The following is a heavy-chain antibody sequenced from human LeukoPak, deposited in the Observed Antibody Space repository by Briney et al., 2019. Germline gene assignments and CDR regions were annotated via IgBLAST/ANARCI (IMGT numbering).Heavy chain of an antibody. CDR3: TRDCGTSGCDY. CDR1: GFTFSSFE. Sequence: LPGGSLRLSCAASGFTFSSFEMNWVRQAPGKGLEWVSYISSSGSTIYYADSVKGRFTISRDNAKNTVYLQMNSLRVEDTAVYYCTRDCGTSGCDYWGQGTLVTVSS. J-gene: IGHJ4*02. CDR2: ISSSGSTI. V-gene: IGHV3-48*03. D-gene: IGHD5-12*01.